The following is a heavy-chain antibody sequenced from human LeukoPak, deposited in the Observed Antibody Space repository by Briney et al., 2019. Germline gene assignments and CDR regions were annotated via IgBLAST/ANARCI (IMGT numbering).Heavy chain of an antibody. CDR1: RLTFSSYG. CDR2: IKQDGSEK. J-gene: IGHJ4*02. V-gene: IGHV3-7*01. Sequence: GGPLRLSCAASRLTFSSYGMHWVRQAPGKGLEWVANIKQDGSEKYYVDSVKGRFTISRDNAKNSLYLQMNSLRAEDTAVYYCARLPPVVWGQGTLVTVYS. CDR3: ARLPPVV.